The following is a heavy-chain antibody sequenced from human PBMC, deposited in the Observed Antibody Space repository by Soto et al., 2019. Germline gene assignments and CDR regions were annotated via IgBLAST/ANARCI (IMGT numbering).Heavy chain of an antibody. D-gene: IGHD4-17*01. CDR1: SDSISSSYW. CDR2: ISSSGST. V-gene: IGHV4-4*02. CDR3: ARTRGLLTYYYYMDV. J-gene: IGHJ6*03. Sequence: PSETLSLTCAVSSDSISSSYWWSWVRQSPGKGLEWIGEISSSGSTNYNPSLKSRVTISVDRSKSQFSLKLSSVTAADTAVYYCARTRGLLTYYYYMDVSGKATTVTVSS.